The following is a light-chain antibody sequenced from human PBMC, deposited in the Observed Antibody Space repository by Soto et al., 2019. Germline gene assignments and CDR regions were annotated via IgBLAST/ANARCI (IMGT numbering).Light chain of an antibody. CDR1: SSDLGAYNY. J-gene: IGLJ1*01. Sequence: QSALTQPASVSGPPGQSITLSCTGTSSDLGAYNYVSWYQHHPGKAPRLVIYDVTNRPSGISDRFSGSKSGNTASLTISGLLAEDEADYYCTSYTSISTYVFGTGTKVTVL. V-gene: IGLV2-14*01. CDR3: TSYTSISTYV. CDR2: DVT.